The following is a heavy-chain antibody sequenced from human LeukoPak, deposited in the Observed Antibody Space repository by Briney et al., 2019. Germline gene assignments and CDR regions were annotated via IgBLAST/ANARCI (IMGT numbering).Heavy chain of an antibody. Sequence: GGSLRLSCAASGFTFSSYAMSWVRQALGKGLEWVSGITGSGGSTYYVGSVKGRFSISRDNSKNTVYLQMNSLRAEDTAVYYCAKVGSYYDILTGIDYWGQGTLVTVSS. CDR1: GFTFSSYA. CDR3: AKVGSYYDILTGIDY. J-gene: IGHJ4*02. CDR2: ITGSGGST. V-gene: IGHV3-23*01. D-gene: IGHD3-9*01.